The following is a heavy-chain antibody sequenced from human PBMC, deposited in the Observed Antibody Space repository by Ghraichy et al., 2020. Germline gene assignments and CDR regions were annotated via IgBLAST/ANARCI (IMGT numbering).Heavy chain of an antibody. CDR1: RFLCTTDS. CDR2: INQDGSEK. Sequence: LSLTCAASRFLCTTDSMSYVLHRPGHELEWVANINQDGSEKYYMESVKGRFTISRDNGKNSLDLQMNNLRAEDTAVYYCAKRYQMAFQHWGQDTLVTVYS. D-gene: IGHD5-24*01. V-gene: IGHV3-7*01. J-gene: IGHJ1*01. CDR3: AKRYQMAFQH.